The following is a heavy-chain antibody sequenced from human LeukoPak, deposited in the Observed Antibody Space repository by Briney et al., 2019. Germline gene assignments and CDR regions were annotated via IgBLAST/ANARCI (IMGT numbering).Heavy chain of an antibody. CDR3: ARGEHCSSTSCYASYFDY. CDR2: IYYSGSN. J-gene: IGHJ4*02. D-gene: IGHD2-2*01. Sequence: SETLSLTCTVSGGSISSSSYYWGWIRQPPGKGLEWVGSIYYSGSNYYNPSLKSRVTISVDTSNNQFSLKLSSVTADDTAGYYCARGEHCSSTSCYASYFDYWGQGTLVTVSS. V-gene: IGHV4-39*07. CDR1: GGSISSSSYY.